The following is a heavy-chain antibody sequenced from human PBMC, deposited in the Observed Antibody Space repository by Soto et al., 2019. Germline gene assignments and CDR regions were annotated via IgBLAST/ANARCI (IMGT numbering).Heavy chain of an antibody. J-gene: IGHJ6*02. CDR3: VKDLGEASVWSGYYKIWYYYGMDV. D-gene: IGHD3-3*01. V-gene: IGHV3-64D*06. Sequence: GGSLRLSCSASGFTFSSYAMHWVRQAPGKGLEYVSAISSNGGSTYYADSVKGRFTISRDNSKNTLYLQMSSLRAEDTAVYYCVKDLGEASVWSGYYKIWYYYGMDVWGQGTTVTV. CDR2: ISSNGGST. CDR1: GFTFSSYA.